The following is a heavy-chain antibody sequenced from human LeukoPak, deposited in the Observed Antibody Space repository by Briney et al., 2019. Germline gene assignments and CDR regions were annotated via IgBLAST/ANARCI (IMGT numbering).Heavy chain of an antibody. J-gene: IGHJ5*02. CDR2: IYDRGST. D-gene: IGHD1-26*01. Sequence: SETLSLTCTVTGASISSHYWCWIRQTPGTGLEWIGDIYDRGSTTYNPSLKSRVSISVDTSRNQFSLNLRSVTAADTAVYYCAKIEVGRFDPWGQGTLVAVSS. CDR3: AKIEVGRFDP. V-gene: IGHV4-59*11. CDR1: GASISSHY.